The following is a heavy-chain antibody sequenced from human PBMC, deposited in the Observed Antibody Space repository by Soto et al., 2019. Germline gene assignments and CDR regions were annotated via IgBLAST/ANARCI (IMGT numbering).Heavy chain of an antibody. CDR3: ARDFGVAGTYYGMDV. J-gene: IGHJ6*02. D-gene: IGHD6-19*01. Sequence: QVQLVESGGGLVKPGGSLRLSCAASGFTFSDYYMSWIRQAPGKGLEWVSYISSSSSYTNYADSVKGRFNISRDNAKNSLNLQMNSLRAEDTAVYYCARDFGVAGTYYGMDVWGQGTTVNVCS. V-gene: IGHV3-11*06. CDR2: ISSSSSYT. CDR1: GFTFSDYY.